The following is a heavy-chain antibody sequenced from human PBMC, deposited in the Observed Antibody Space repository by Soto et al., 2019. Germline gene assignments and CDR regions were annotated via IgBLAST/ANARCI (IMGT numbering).Heavy chain of an antibody. D-gene: IGHD2-2*01. CDR3: AKDHLGYCSSTSCYYFDY. V-gene: IGHV3-30*18. CDR2: ISYDGSNK. Sequence: QVQLVESGGGVVQPGRALRLSCAASGFTFSSYGMHWVRQARGKGLEWVAVISYDGSNKHYADSVKGRFTISRDNSKNTLYLQMNSLRAEDTAVYYCAKDHLGYCSSTSCYYFDYWGQGTLVTVSS. CDR1: GFTFSSYG. J-gene: IGHJ4*02.